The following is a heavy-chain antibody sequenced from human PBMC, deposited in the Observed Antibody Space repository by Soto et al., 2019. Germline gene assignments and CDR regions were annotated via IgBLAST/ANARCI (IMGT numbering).Heavy chain of an antibody. CDR2: IYYSGST. D-gene: IGHD1-26*01. V-gene: IGHV4-39*01. Sequence: KASETLSLTCTVSGGSISSSSYYWGWIRQPPGKGLEWIGSIYYSGSTYYNPSLKSRVTISVDTSKNQFSLKLSSVTAADTAVYYCASLKVGATPYYYGMDVWGQGTTVTVSS. CDR3: ASLKVGATPYYYGMDV. J-gene: IGHJ6*02. CDR1: GGSISSSSYY.